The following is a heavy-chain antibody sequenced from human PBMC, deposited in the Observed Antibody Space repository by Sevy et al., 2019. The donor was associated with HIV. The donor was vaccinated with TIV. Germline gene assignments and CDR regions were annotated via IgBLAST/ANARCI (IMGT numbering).Heavy chain of an antibody. CDR2: IYYSGST. CDR1: GGSISSSSYY. Sequence: SETLSLTCTVSGGSISSSSYYWGWIRQPPGKGLEWIGSIYYSGSTYYTPSLKSRVTISVDTSKNQFSLKLSSVTAADTAVYYCARQYYYGSGSYPEYFQHWGQGTLVTVSS. V-gene: IGHV4-39*01. D-gene: IGHD3-10*01. CDR3: ARQYYYGSGSYPEYFQH. J-gene: IGHJ1*01.